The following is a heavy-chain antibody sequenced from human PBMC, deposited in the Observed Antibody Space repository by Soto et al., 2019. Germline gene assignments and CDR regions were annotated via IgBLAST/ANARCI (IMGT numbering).Heavy chain of an antibody. J-gene: IGHJ4*02. D-gene: IGHD3-3*01. CDR1: GFIVSSNQ. Sequence: GGSLRLSCVASGFIVSSNQMSWVRQAPGKGLEWVSVIYSGHTTYYADSVEGRFTISRDDSKNTLYLQMNSLRVEETAVYYCVRGPSDHKLRLVEWPYGDYWGQGALVTVSS. V-gene: IGHV3-53*01. CDR2: IYSGHTT. CDR3: VRGPSDHKLRLVEWPYGDY.